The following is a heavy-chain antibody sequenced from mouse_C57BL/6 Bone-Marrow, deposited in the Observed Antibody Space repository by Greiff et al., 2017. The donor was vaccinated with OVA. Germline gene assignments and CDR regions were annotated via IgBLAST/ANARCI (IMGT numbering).Heavy chain of an antibody. J-gene: IGHJ1*03. CDR1: GYTFTDYY. CDR2: IYPGSGNT. Sequence: VKLVDSGAELVRPGASVKLSCKASGYTFTDYYINWVKQRPGQGLEWIARIYPGSGNTYYNEKFKGKATLTAEKSSSTAYMQLSSLTSEDSAVYFCARSYYGSSPYWYFDVWGTGTTVTVSS. CDR3: ARSYYGSSPYWYFDV. D-gene: IGHD1-1*01. V-gene: IGHV1-76*01.